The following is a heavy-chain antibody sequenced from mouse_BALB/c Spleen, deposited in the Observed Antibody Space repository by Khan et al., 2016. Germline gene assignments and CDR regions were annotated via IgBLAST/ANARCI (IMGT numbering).Heavy chain of an antibody. J-gene: IGHJ3*01. CDR2: ISSAGDYT. CDR3: ASHLTGSFAY. D-gene: IGHD4-1*01. CDR1: GFTFSTYS. V-gene: IGHV5-6*01. Sequence: EVELVESGGDLVRPGGSLKLSCSASGFTFSTYSMSWVRQTPDKRLEWVATISSAGDYTFLPDSVRGRFTISRDNARNTRYLQMSSLRSEDSTMYYCASHLTGSFAYWGQWTLVTVSA.